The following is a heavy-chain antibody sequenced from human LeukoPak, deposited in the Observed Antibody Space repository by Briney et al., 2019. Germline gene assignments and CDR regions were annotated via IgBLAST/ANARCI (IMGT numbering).Heavy chain of an antibody. CDR2: ISYDGSNK. D-gene: IGHD2-2*01. Sequence: GGSLRLSCAASGFTFSNYAMHWVRQAPGKGLEWVAVISYDGSNKYYADSVKGRFTISRDNSKNTLYLQMNSLRAEDTAVYHCARDSVTCSGTTCYLHQFDYWGQGTLVTVSS. J-gene: IGHJ4*02. CDR3: ARDSVTCSGTTCYLHQFDY. V-gene: IGHV3-30*04. CDR1: GFTFSNYA.